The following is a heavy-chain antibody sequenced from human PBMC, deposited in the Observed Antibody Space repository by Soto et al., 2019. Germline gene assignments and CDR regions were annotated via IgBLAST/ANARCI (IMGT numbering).Heavy chain of an antibody. J-gene: IGHJ6*02. CDR2: ISSSSTI. CDR1: GFTFSSYS. CDR3: AREEVVPAAIYYGMDV. Sequence: GGSLRLSCVASGFTFSSYSMNWVRQAPGKGLEWVSYISSSSTIYHADSVKGRFTISRDNTKNSLYLQMNSLRDEDTAVYYCAREEVVPAAIYYGMDVWGQGTTVTVSS. D-gene: IGHD2-2*02. V-gene: IGHV3-48*02.